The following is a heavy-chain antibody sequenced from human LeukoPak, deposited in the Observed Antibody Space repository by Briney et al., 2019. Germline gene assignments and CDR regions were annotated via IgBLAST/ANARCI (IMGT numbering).Heavy chain of an antibody. V-gene: IGHV3-30*02. D-gene: IGHD3-9*01. J-gene: IGHJ4*02. CDR3: AKDSGYGAFDN. CDR1: GFTFRSYG. CDR2: IRYDTAYR. Sequence: PGGSLRLSCIASGFTFRSYGMHWVRQAPGRGLKWVAFIRYDTAYRYYEDSVKGRFTISKDNSKNTLSLEMNSLRLEDTAVYYCAKDSGYGAFDNWGQGTLVTVSP.